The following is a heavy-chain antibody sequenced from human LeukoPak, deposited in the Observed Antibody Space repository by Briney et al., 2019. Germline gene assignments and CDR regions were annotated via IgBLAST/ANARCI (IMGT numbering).Heavy chain of an antibody. J-gene: IGHJ4*02. Sequence: GGSLRLSCAASGFTFSNAWMSWVRQAPGKGLEWVGRIKSKTDGGTTDYAAPVKGRFTISRDDSKNTLYLQMNSLKTEDTAVYYCTTCKTGDTPTDYWGQGTLVTVSS. CDR1: GFTFSNAW. CDR2: IKSKTDGGTT. CDR3: TTCKTGDTPTDY. V-gene: IGHV3-15*01. D-gene: IGHD7-27*01.